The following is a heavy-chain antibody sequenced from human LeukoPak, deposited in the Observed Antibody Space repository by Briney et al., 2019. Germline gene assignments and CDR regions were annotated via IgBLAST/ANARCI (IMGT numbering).Heavy chain of an antibody. D-gene: IGHD6-13*01. V-gene: IGHV4-59*02. CDR2: IDYAGRT. CDR1: GFTVSSNY. J-gene: IGHJ4*02. CDR3: ARDRPGGSSLDY. Sequence: GSLRLSCAASGFTVSSNYMNWVRQAPGKGLEWIGYIDYAGRTNYNPCLKSRVTISVDTSKNQFSLKLSSVTAADTAVYYCARDRPGGSSLDYWGQGTLVTVSS.